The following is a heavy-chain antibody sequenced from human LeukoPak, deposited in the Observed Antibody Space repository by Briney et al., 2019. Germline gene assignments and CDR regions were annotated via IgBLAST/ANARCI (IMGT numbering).Heavy chain of an antibody. J-gene: IGHJ4*02. CDR3: ARNLMYCSSTTCYLDY. CDR1: GYTFTSYD. V-gene: IGHV1-8*01. Sequence: ASVKVSCKASGYTFTSYDISWVRQATGQGLEWMGLMNPKNGHTVYAQKFQGRVTMTRDTSISTAYLELSSLRSEDTAVYYCARNLMYCSSTTCYLDYWGQGTLVTVSS. D-gene: IGHD2-2*01. CDR2: MNPKNGHT.